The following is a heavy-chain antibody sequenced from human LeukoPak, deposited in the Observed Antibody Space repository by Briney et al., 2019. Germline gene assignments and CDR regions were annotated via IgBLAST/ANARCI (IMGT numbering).Heavy chain of an antibody. CDR1: GGTFSSYA. CDR3: ARGGDGYSLNWFDP. V-gene: IGHV1-69*05. CDR2: IIPIFGTA. J-gene: IGHJ5*02. Sequence: ATVKVSCKASGGTFSSYAISWVRQAPGQGLEWMGGIIPIFGTANYAQKFQGRVTITTDESTSTAYMELSSLRSEDTAAYYCARGGDGYSLNWFDPWGQGILVTVSS. D-gene: IGHD5-24*01.